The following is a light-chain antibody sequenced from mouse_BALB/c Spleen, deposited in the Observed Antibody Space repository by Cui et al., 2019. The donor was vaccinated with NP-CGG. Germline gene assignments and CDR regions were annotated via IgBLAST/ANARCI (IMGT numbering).Light chain of an antibody. V-gene: IGLV1*01. Sequence: QAFLTQESALTASPGETVTLTCRSSTGAVTTSNYANWVQEKPDHLFNGLIGGTNNRAPGVPARFSGSLIGDKAALTITGAQTEDEAIYFCALWYSNHWVFGGGTKLTVL. J-gene: IGLJ1*01. CDR2: GTN. CDR1: TGAVTTSNY. CDR3: ALWYSNHWV.